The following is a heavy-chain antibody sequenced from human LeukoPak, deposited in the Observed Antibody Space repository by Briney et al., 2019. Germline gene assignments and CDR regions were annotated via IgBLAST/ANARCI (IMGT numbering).Heavy chain of an antibody. CDR3: ARHRRITMVRGVITHYYMDV. CDR2: INHSGST. CDR1: GGSFSGYF. V-gene: IGHV4-34*01. J-gene: IGHJ6*03. D-gene: IGHD3-10*01. Sequence: PSETLSLTCAVYGGSFSGYFLNWIRQPPGKGLEWIGEINHSGSTNYNPSLKSRVTISVDTSKNQFSLKLSSVTAADTAVYYCARHRRITMVRGVITHYYMDVWGKGTTVTISS.